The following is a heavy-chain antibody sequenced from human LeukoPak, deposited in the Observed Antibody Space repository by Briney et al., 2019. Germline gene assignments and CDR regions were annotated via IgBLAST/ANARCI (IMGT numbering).Heavy chain of an antibody. CDR2: IYTSGST. D-gene: IGHD1-1*01. Sequence: PGGSLRLSCAASRFTFSSYAMSWIRQPAGKGLEWIGRIYTSGSTNYNPSLKSRVAISVDTSKNQFSLKLSSVTAADTAVYYCARSGALTNWAFDYWGQGTLVTVSS. J-gene: IGHJ4*02. V-gene: IGHV4-4*07. CDR3: ARSGALTNWAFDY. CDR1: RFTFSSYA.